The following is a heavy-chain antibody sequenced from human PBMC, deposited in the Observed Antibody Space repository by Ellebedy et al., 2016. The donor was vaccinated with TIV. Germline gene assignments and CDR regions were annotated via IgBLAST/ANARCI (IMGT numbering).Heavy chain of an antibody. CDR2: IYPGDFDI. CDR1: GYNFNTYW. D-gene: IGHD4-17*01. J-gene: IGHJ4*02. Sequence: GGSLRLXCKGSGYNFNTYWIGWVRQMPGKGLEWLGFIYPGDFDIRYSPSFQGQVTISADKSISTAYLQWSSLKASDTAIYYCARRVYGDYKDYFDYWGQGSLVTVSS. V-gene: IGHV5-51*01. CDR3: ARRVYGDYKDYFDY.